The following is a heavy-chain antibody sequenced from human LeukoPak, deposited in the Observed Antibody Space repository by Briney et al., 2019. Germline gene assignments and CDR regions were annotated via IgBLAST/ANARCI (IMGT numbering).Heavy chain of an antibody. Sequence: SETLSLTCTVSGGSISSSSYYWGWIRQPPGKGLEWIGSIYYSGSTYYNPSLKSRVTISVDTSKNQFSLKLSSVTAADTAVYYCARSLAVAGVNWFDPWGQGTLVTVSS. D-gene: IGHD6-19*01. CDR2: IYYSGST. J-gene: IGHJ5*02. V-gene: IGHV4-39*07. CDR1: GGSISSSSYY. CDR3: ARSLAVAGVNWFDP.